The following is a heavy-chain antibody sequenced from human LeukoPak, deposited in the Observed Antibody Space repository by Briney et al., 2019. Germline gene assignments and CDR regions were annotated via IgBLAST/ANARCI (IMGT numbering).Heavy chain of an antibody. CDR1: GFTFSSYG. J-gene: IGHJ4*02. CDR2: ISYDGSNK. CDR3: AKEALYCSSTSCYSYFDY. Sequence: GGSLRLSCAASGFTFSSYGMHWVRQAPGKGLEWVAVISYDGSNKYYADSVKGRFTISRDNSKNTLYLQMNSLRAEDTAVYYCAKEALYCSSTSCYSYFDYWGQGTLVTVSS. D-gene: IGHD2-2*01. V-gene: IGHV3-30*18.